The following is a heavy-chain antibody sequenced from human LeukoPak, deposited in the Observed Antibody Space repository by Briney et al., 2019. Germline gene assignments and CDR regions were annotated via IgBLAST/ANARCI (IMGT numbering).Heavy chain of an antibody. CDR1: GFNFNIYA. Sequence: GESLKISCAASGFNFNIYAMSWVRQAPGRGLEWVSSITSRDGTTYYADSVRGRFTISRDNSKNRLFLQMYSLRAEDTAVYFCARDRPNYYGSDGHYYRRDGDYWGQGTLVTVSS. V-gene: IGHV3-23*01. J-gene: IGHJ4*02. CDR3: ARDRPNYYGSDGHYYRRDGDY. D-gene: IGHD3-22*01. CDR2: ITSRDGTT.